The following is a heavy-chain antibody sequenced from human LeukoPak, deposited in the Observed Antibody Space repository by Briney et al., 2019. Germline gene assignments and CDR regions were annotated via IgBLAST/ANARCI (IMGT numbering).Heavy chain of an antibody. D-gene: IGHD3-22*01. J-gene: IGHJ4*02. CDR1: GFTVSGNS. CDR3: ARRAGDYSHPYDY. CDR2: IYSGGNT. Sequence: GGSLRLSCTVSGFTVSGNSMSWVRQAPGKGLEWVSFIYSGGNTHYSDSVKRRFTISRDNSKNTLYLQMNSLRAEDTAVYYCARRAGDYSHPYDYWGQGTLVTVSS. V-gene: IGHV3-53*01.